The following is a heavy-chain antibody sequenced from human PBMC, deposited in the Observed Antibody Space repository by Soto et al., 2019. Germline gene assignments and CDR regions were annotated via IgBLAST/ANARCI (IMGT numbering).Heavy chain of an antibody. CDR1: GFTFSSYS. J-gene: IGHJ6*02. D-gene: IGHD3-10*01. CDR3: ASVLLWFGESNYYYGMDV. Sequence: GGSLRLSCAASGFTFSSYSMNWVRQAPGKGLEWVSSISSSSSYIYYADSVKGRFTISRDNAKNSLYLQMNSLRAEDTAVYYCASVLLWFGESNYYYGMDVWGQGTTVTVSS. V-gene: IGHV3-21*01. CDR2: ISSSSSYI.